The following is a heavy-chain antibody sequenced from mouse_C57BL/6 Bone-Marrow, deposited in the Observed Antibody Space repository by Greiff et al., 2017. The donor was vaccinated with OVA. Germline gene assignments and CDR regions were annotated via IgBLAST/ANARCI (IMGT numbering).Heavy chain of an antibody. CDR1: GYTFTSYW. CDR2: INPSNGGT. CDR3: ASHYYGSSYYYAMDY. J-gene: IGHJ4*01. V-gene: IGHV1-53*01. D-gene: IGHD1-1*01. Sequence: QVQLKQPGTELVKPGASVKLSCKASGYTFTSYWMHWVKQRPGQGLEWIGNINPSNGGTNYNEKFKSKATLTVDKSSSTAYMQLSSLTSEDSAVYYCASHYYGSSYYYAMDYWGQGTSVTVSS.